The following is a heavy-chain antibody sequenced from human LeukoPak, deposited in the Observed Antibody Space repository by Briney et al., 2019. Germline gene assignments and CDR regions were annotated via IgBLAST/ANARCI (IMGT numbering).Heavy chain of an antibody. Sequence: SGTLSLTCAVSGGSISSSNWWSWVRQPPGKGLEWIGEIYHSGSTNYNPSLKSRVTISVDKSKNQFSLKLSSVTAADTAVYYCAREGSGNYYDSSGRAAFDYWGQGTLVTVSS. CDR3: AREGSGNYYDSSGRAAFDY. CDR2: IYHSGST. J-gene: IGHJ4*02. CDR1: GGSISSSNW. V-gene: IGHV4-4*02. D-gene: IGHD3-22*01.